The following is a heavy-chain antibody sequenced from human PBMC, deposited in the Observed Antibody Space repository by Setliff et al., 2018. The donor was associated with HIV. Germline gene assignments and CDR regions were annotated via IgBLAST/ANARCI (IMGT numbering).Heavy chain of an antibody. Sequence: ETLSLTCTVSGGSIGSFYLSWIRQPPEKGLEWMGYIYTGGTTNYNPSLKSRVTMSVDTSKNQFSLKLSSVTAADTAVYYCARLRAPDGYYMDVWGKGTTVTVSS. J-gene: IGHJ6*03. D-gene: IGHD2-8*01. CDR3: ARLRAPDGYYMDV. CDR1: GGSIGSFY. V-gene: IGHV4-4*08. CDR2: IYTGGTT.